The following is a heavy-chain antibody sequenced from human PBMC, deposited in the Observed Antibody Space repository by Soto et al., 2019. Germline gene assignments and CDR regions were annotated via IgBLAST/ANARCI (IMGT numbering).Heavy chain of an antibody. D-gene: IGHD4-17*01. V-gene: IGHV3-48*02. CDR2: ISSSSSTI. J-gene: IGHJ6*02. CDR1: GFTFSSYS. Sequence: PGGSLRLSCAASGFTFSSYSMNWVRQAPGKGLEWVSYISSSSSTIYYADSVKGRFTISRDNAKNSLYLQMNSLRDEDTAVYYCARDRNRYGGNSRYYYYGMDVWGQGTTVTVSS. CDR3: ARDRNRYGGNSRYYYYGMDV.